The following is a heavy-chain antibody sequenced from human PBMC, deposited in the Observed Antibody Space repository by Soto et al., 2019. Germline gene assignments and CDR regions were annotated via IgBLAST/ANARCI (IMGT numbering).Heavy chain of an antibody. V-gene: IGHV4-31*03. CDR1: GHSLSSGGYY. CDR3: ARDWGSSGWPN. J-gene: IGHJ4*02. CDR2: IYFTGTT. Sequence: SETLSLTCTVSGHSLSSGGYYWSWIRQHPGKGLEWVGYIYFTGTTLYNPSLKSRLAISVDTSKNQFSLKLTSVTAADTAVYYCARDWGSSGWPNWGQGVLVTVSS. D-gene: IGHD6-19*01.